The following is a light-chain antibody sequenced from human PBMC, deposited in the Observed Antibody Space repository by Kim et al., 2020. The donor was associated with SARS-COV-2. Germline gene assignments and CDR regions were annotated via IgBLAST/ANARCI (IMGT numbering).Light chain of an antibody. J-gene: IGLJ3*02. V-gene: IGLV4-69*01. CDR3: QSWGTGSWV. Sequence: ASVNPTVTLGSGRSTYGVAWHQKQPETGPRCLMIVKTDGTHIKGDGIPDRFSGSTSETEGFLTISSLQSEDEADYFCQSWGTGSWVFGGGTQLTVL. CDR2: VKTDGTH. CDR1: SGRSTYG.